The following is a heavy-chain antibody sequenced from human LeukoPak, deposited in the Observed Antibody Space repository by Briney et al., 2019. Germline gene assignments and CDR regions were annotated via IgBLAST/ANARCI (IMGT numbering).Heavy chain of an antibody. CDR2: ISYDGSNK. J-gene: IGHJ6*02. CDR1: GFTFSSYG. V-gene: IGHV3-30*18. CDR3: AKNLLPGTYYGMDV. Sequence: GRSLRLSCAASGFTFSSYGMHWVRQAPGKGLEWVAVISYDGSNKYYADSVKGRFTISRDNSKNTLYLQMNSLRAEDTAVYCCAKNLLPGTYYGMDVWGQGTTVTVSS. D-gene: IGHD1-14*01.